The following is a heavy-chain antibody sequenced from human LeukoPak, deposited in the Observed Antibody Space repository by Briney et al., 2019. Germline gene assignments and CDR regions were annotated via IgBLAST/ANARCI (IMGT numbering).Heavy chain of an antibody. CDR2: ISSSSSYI. D-gene: IGHD3-22*01. J-gene: IGHJ6*02. CDR3: ARPLSNGYFHDSGGYYPYAMDV. V-gene: IGHV3-21*01. CDR1: GFTFSSYS. Sequence: GGSLRLSCAASGFTFSSYSMNWVRQAPGKGLEWVSSISSSSSYIYSADSLKGRFTISRDNAKNSLYLQLNSLRAEDTAVYYCARPLSNGYFHDSGGYYPYAMDVWGQGTTVTVSS.